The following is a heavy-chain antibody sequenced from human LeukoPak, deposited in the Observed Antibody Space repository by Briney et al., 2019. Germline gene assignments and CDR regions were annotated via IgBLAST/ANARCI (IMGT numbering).Heavy chain of an antibody. CDR2: IDFDGPKI. Sequence: TGGSLRLSCAASGFIFNDYWLFWVRHAPGKWLVWVSQIDFDGPKITYGDSAKGRFTTSRDNAQNTLYLPMSRLRTRDTTVYHCARGTSANGCIDYWGQGTLVAVSS. CDR3: ARGTSANGCIDY. V-gene: IGHV3-74*03. CDR1: GFIFNDYW. J-gene: IGHJ4*02. D-gene: IGHD2-8*01.